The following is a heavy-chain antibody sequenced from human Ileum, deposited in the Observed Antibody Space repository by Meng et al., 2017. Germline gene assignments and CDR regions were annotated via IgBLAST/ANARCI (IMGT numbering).Heavy chain of an antibody. CDR2: IHYTGST. Sequence: QVQLQESGPGLVKVSQTLSLTCTVSGGSIGSAAYYWTWIRQHPAKGREWIGYIHYTGSTSYNPSLESRTSTSIDTSNNQCSLKVTSVTAADTAVYYCAREAAPGGVVGGCFDYWGQGTLVTVSS. CDR1: GGSIGSAAYY. D-gene: IGHD3-16*01. J-gene: IGHJ4*02. V-gene: IGHV4-31*03. CDR3: AREAAPGGVVGGCFDY.